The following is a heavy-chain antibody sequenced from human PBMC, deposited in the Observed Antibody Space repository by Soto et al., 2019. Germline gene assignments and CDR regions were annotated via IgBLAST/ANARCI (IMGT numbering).Heavy chain of an antibody. CDR1: GFTFDDYA. J-gene: IGHJ4*02. CDR3: AKGRRTICGVITLDY. Sequence: EVQLVESGGGLVQPGRSLRLSCAASGFTFDDYAMHWVRQAPGKGLEWVSGISWNSGSIGYADSVKGRFTISRDNAKNSLYLQMNSLRAEDTAVYYCAKGRRTICGVITLDYWGQGTLVTVSS. CDR2: ISWNSGSI. D-gene: IGHD3-3*01. V-gene: IGHV3-9*01.